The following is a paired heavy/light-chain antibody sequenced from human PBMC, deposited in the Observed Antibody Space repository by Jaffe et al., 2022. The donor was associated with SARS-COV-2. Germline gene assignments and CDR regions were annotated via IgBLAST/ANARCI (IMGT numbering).Light chain of an antibody. Sequence: DIVMTQSPDSLAVSLGERAAIKCRSSQNVLYRSNNKNYLSWYQQKPGQPPRLLIYWASTRESGVPDRFSGSGSGTDFTLTISSLQAEDVAIYYCQQYYSVPWTFGQGTKVEIK. CDR3: QQYYSVPWT. J-gene: IGKJ1*01. CDR1: QNVLYRSNNKNY. CDR2: WAS. V-gene: IGKV4-1*01.
Heavy chain of an antibody. J-gene: IGHJ2*01. Sequence: EVQLVESGGGLIQPGGSLRLSCAASGFTFSDYWMHWVRQVPGKGLVWVSRINVDERSTAYADSVKGRFTISRDNRKNTLYLQMNRLRAEDTAVYYCARGGDFVDWYLDLWGRGTLVTVSS. CDR2: INVDERST. CDR1: GFTFSDYW. V-gene: IGHV3-74*01. D-gene: IGHD2-21*02. CDR3: ARGGDFVDWYLDL.